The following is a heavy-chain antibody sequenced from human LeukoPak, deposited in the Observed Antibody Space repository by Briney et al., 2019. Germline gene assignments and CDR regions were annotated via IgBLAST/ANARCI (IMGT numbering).Heavy chain of an antibody. J-gene: IGHJ6*02. CDR1: GFTFSIYA. V-gene: IGHV3-23*01. D-gene: IGHD4/OR15-4a*01. Sequence: PGGSLRLSCAASGFTFSIYAMSWVRQAPGKGLEWVSAISGSGGSTYYADSVKGRFTISRDNSKNTLYLQMNSLRAEDTAVYYCAKDLTPGLRYYYYYGMDVWGQGTTVTVSS. CDR2: ISGSGGST. CDR3: AKDLTPGLRYYYYYGMDV.